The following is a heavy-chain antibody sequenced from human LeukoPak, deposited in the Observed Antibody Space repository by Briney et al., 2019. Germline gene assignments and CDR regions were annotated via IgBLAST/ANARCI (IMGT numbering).Heavy chain of an antibody. D-gene: IGHD3-10*01. CDR3: ARGGMVRGVIITAYYYYMDV. J-gene: IGHJ6*03. CDR1: GGSFSGYY. V-gene: IGHV4-34*01. Sequence: PSETLSFTCAVYGGSFSGYYWSWIRQPQGKGLEWIGEINHSGSTNYNPSLKSRVTISVDTSKNQFSLKLSSVTAADTAVYYCARGGMVRGVIITAYYYYMDVWGKGTTVTVSS. CDR2: INHSGST.